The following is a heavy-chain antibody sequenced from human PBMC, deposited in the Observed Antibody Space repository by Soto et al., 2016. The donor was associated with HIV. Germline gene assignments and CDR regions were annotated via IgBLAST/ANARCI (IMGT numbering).Heavy chain of an antibody. D-gene: IGHD3-9*01. V-gene: IGHV3-23*01. J-gene: IGHJ6*02. CDR2: ISGSGGST. CDR3: ASTGYQYYYYGMDV. CDR1: GFTFSSYA. Sequence: EVQLLESGGGLVQPGGSLRLSCAASGFTFSSYAMSWVRQAPGKGLEWVSAISGSGGSTYYADSVKGRFTISRDNSKNTLYLQMNSLRAEDTAVYYCASTGYQYYYYGMDVWGQGTTVTVSS.